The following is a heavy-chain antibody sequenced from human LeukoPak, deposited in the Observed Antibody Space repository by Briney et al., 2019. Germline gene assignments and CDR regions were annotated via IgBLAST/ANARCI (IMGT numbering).Heavy chain of an antibody. CDR3: ARVTLSSANFDY. CDR1: GFTFSDFY. J-gene: IGHJ4*02. CDR2: ISSSGSTI. V-gene: IGHV3-11*01. Sequence: PGGSLRLSCAASGFTFSDFYMSWIRQAPGKGLEWVSYISSSGSTIYYADSVKGRFTISRDNAKNSLYLQMNSLRAEDTAVYYCARVTLSSANFDYWGQGTLVTVSS. D-gene: IGHD2/OR15-2a*01.